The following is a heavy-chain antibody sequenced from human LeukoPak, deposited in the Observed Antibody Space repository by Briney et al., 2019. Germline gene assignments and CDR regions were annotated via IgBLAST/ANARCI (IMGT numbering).Heavy chain of an antibody. V-gene: IGHV3-21*01. D-gene: IGHD6-6*01. Sequence: GGSLRLSCAASGFTLSSYTLNWVRQAPGKGLEWISSISSSSSYIYYADSVKGRFTISRDNTKKSLYLQMNSLRVEDTAMYYCTRDAEYSSSLTEWGQGTLDTVSS. J-gene: IGHJ4*02. CDR3: TRDAEYSSSLTE. CDR1: GFTLSSYT. CDR2: ISSSSSYI.